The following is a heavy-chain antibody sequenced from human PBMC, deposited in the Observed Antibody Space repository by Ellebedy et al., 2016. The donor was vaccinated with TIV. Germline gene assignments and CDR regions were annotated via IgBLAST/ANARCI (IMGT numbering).Heavy chain of an antibody. Sequence: PGGSLRLSCAASGFTFSGYWMNWVRQAPGKGLEWVSSISSSSSYIFYADSVKGRFTISRDNAQNSLYLQMNSLRAEDTAVYYCARNYFDSSAHGDYWGQGTLVTVSS. CDR1: GFTFSGYW. D-gene: IGHD3-22*01. CDR3: ARNYFDSSAHGDY. V-gene: IGHV3-21*01. J-gene: IGHJ4*02. CDR2: ISSSSSYI.